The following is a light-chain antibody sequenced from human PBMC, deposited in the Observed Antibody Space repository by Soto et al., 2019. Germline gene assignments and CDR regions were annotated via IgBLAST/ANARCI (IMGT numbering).Light chain of an antibody. Sequence: DIQMTQSPSSVSASVGDRVTITCRASQGINRWLAWYQQKPGKAPELLIYAVSSWESGVPSRFGGSGSGTEFTLTISSLQSEDFAVYYCQHYQNLWAFGQGTKGDI. J-gene: IGKJ1*01. V-gene: IGKV1-12*01. CDR3: QHYQNLWA. CDR1: QGINRW. CDR2: AVS.